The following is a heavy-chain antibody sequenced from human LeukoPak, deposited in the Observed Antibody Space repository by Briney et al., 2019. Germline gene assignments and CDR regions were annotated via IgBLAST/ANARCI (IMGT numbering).Heavy chain of an antibody. Sequence: SETLSLTCSVSGDSISSYYWSWIRQPPGKGLEWIGYIHYSGSTKYNPSLKSRVTISADTSKKQFSLKLSSVTAADKAVYYCARSGIYGDYGIYFDYWGQGTLVTVSS. J-gene: IGHJ4*02. D-gene: IGHD4-17*01. V-gene: IGHV4-59*01. CDR2: IHYSGST. CDR1: GDSISSYY. CDR3: ARSGIYGDYGIYFDY.